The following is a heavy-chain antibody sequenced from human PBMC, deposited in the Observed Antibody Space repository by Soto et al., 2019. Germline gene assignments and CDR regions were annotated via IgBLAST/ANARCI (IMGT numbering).Heavy chain of an antibody. CDR1: GYTFTNSL. CDR2: INAGNGDT. J-gene: IGHJ4*02. CDR3: ARSESLDC. D-gene: IGHD3-10*01. V-gene: IGHV1-3*01. Sequence: ASVKVSCKTSGYTFTNSLMYWVRQAPGQRLEWMGWINAGNGDTKYSQKFQGRVTITRDTSASTVYMELRSLTFEDTAVYYCARSESLDCWGQGT.